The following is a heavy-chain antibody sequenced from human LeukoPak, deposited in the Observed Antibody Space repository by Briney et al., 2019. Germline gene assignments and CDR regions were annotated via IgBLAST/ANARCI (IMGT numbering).Heavy chain of an antibody. J-gene: IGHJ4*02. Sequence: GGSLRLSCAASGFTFSSYWMHWVRQAPGKGLVWVSHINTDGSYTRYADSVKGRFTISRDNSKSTLFLQMDTLRPEDTAVYYCARDVPFGSGSYGGIWGQGTLVTVSS. CDR2: INTDGSYT. CDR1: GFTFSSYW. CDR3: ARDVPFGSGSYGGI. V-gene: IGHV3-74*01. D-gene: IGHD3-10*01.